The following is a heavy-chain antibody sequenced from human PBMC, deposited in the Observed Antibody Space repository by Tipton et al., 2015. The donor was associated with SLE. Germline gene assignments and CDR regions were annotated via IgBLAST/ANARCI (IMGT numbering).Heavy chain of an antibody. CDR3: AKMGIQARLRLEYFDF. Sequence: SLRLSCAASGFTFSSYAMHWVRQAPGKGLEWEAVISYDGSNKYYADSVKGRFTISRDNSKNTLYLQMNSLRAEDTAVYYCAKMGIQARLRLEYFDFWGPGPLVTVSS. V-gene: IGHV3-30*04. J-gene: IGHJ2*01. CDR1: GFTFSSYA. D-gene: IGHD5-12*01. CDR2: ISYDGSNK.